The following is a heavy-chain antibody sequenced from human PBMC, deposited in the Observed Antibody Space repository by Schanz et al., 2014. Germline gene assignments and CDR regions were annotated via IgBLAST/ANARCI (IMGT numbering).Heavy chain of an antibody. Sequence: EGQLAESGGGLVQPGGSLRLSCAVSGFTVSSNHMSWVRQAPGKGLEWVSVIYSGIGAYYADSVKDRFTVSRDNSKNTVYLQMNRLRAEDTAVYYCARVHHYDPSGWGYFDYWGQGALVNGSS. CDR1: GFTVSSNH. CDR3: ARVHHYDPSGWGYFDY. J-gene: IGHJ4*02. V-gene: IGHV3-66*01. CDR2: IYSGIGA. D-gene: IGHD3-22*01.